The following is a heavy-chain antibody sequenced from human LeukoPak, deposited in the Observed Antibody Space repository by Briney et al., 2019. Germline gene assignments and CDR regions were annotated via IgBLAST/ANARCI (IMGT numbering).Heavy chain of an antibody. CDR3: ARTSRYCSSTSCAPLDY. V-gene: IGHV4-34*01. Sequence: KPSETLSLTCAVYGGSFSGYYWSWIRQPPGKGLEWIGEINHSGSTNYNPSLKSRVTISVDTSKNQFSLKLSSVTAADTAVYYCARTSRYCSSTSCAPLDYWGQGTLVTVSS. J-gene: IGHJ4*02. CDR2: INHSGST. CDR1: GGSFSGYY. D-gene: IGHD2-2*01.